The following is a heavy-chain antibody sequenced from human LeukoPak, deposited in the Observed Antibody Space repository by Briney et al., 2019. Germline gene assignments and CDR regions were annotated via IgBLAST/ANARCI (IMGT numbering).Heavy chain of an antibody. J-gene: IGHJ3*02. V-gene: IGHV3-30*18. Sequence: GRSLRLSCAASGFTFSSYGMHWVRQAPGKGLEWVAVISYDGSNKYYADSVKGRFTISRDNSKNTLYLQMNSLRAEDTAVYYCAKDRGLLNAFDIWGQGTMVAVSS. CDR3: AKDRGLLNAFDI. CDR1: GFTFSSYG. CDR2: ISYDGSNK. D-gene: IGHD3-10*01.